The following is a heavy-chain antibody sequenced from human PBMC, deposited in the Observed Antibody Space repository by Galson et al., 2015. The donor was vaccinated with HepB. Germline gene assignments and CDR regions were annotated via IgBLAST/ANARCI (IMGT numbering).Heavy chain of an antibody. CDR2: TYYRSKWHN. V-gene: IGHV6-1*01. J-gene: IGHJ4*02. Sequence: CAISGDSVSSNSAAWNWIRQSPSRGLEWLGRTYYRSKWHNDYAVSVKSRITINPDTSKNQFSLQLNSVTPEDTAVYYCARADTAMVSFDYWGQGTLVTVSS. CDR3: ARADTAMVSFDY. D-gene: IGHD5-18*01. CDR1: GDSVSSNSAA.